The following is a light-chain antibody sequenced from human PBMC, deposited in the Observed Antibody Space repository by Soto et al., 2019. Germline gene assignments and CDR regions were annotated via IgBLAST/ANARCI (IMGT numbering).Light chain of an antibody. Sequence: QSALTQPASVSGSPGQSITISCTGTSSDVGIYNYVSWYQQHPGKAPKLMIYEVSNRPSGVSNRFSGSKSGNTASLTISGLQTEDEADYYCISYTSINALVFGGGTKLTVL. CDR1: SSDVGIYNY. CDR2: EVS. V-gene: IGLV2-14*01. CDR3: ISYTSINALV. J-gene: IGLJ2*01.